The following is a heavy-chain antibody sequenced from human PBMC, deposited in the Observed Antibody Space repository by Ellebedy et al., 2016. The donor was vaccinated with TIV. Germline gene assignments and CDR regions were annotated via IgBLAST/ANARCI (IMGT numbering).Heavy chain of an antibody. V-gene: IGHV3-7*01. J-gene: IGHJ4*02. CDR2: IKQDGSEK. D-gene: IGHD6-19*01. CDR3: ARDQWLGRAYYFDS. Sequence: GESLKISCAASGFTFSNYWMNWVRQAPGKGLEWVANIKQDGSEKYYVDSVKGRFSISRDNTKNSLYLQMNSLTDEGTAVYYCARDQWLGRAYYFDSWGQGTLVTVSS. CDR1: GFTFSNYW.